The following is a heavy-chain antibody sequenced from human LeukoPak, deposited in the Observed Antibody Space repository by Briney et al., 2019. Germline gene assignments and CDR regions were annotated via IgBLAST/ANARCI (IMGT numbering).Heavy chain of an antibody. D-gene: IGHD1-26*01. CDR3: ARGARVWDTAWAFDI. CDR1: GGTFSSYA. J-gene: IGHJ3*02. CDR2: IIPILGIA. V-gene: IGHV1-69*04. Sequence: VASVKVSCKASGGTFSSYAISWVRQAPGQGLEWMGRIIPILGIANYAQKFQGRVTITADKSTSTAYMELSSLRSEDTAVYYCARGARVWDTAWAFDIWGQGTMVTVSS.